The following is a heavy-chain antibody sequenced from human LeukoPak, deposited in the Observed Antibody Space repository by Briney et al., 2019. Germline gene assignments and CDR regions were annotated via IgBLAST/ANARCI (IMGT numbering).Heavy chain of an antibody. CDR2: IYYSGST. D-gene: IGHD5-24*01. CDR3: ARGEMATIVDY. V-gene: IGHV4-31*03. Sequence: SETLSLTCPVSGGSISSSSYYWGWIRQPPGKGLEWIGYIYYSGSTYYNPSLKSRVTISVDTSKNQFSLKLSSVTAADTAVYYCARGEMATIVDYWGQGTLVTVSS. J-gene: IGHJ4*02. CDR1: GGSISSSSYY.